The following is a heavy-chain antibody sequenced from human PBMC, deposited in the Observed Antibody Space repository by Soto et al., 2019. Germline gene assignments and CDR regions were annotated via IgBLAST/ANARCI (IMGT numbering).Heavy chain of an antibody. CDR1: GFTFSDYY. J-gene: IGHJ4*02. CDR3: ARDEYYYDSSGYYYYFDS. V-gene: IGHV3-11*01. Sequence: GGSLRLSCAASGFTFSDYYMSWIRQAPGKGLEWVSYISSSGSTIYYADSVKGRFTISRDNAKNSLYLQMNSLRAEDTAVYYCARDEYYYDSSGYYYYFDSWGQGTLVTVSS. CDR2: ISSSGSTI. D-gene: IGHD3-22*01.